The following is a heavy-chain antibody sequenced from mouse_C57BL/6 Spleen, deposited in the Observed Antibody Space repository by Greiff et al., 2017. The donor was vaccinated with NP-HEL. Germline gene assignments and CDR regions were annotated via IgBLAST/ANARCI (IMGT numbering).Heavy chain of an antibody. CDR1: GFTFSSYA. Sequence: EVKVVESGGGLVKPGGSLKLSCAASGFTFSSYAMSWVRQTPEKRLEWVATISDGGSYTYYPDNVKGRFTISRDNAKNNLYLQMSHLKSEDTAMYYCARRSYDYEDYWGQGTTLTVSS. J-gene: IGHJ2*01. V-gene: IGHV5-4*03. D-gene: IGHD2-4*01. CDR3: ARRSYDYEDY. CDR2: ISDGGSYT.